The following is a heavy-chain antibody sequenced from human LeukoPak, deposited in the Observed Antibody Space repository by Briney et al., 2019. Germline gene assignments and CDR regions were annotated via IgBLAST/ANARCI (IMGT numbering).Heavy chain of an antibody. J-gene: IGHJ4*02. V-gene: IGHV3-53*01. CDR2: IFSNGDT. CDR3: TRDQMNY. CDR1: EFTVSRNY. Sequence: GGSLRLSCTASEFTVSRNYMLWVRQAPGKGLEWVSLIFSNGDTHYADSVKGRFTISRDTSKNTVSLQTNSLRVEDTAMYYCTRDQMNYWGQGTLVTVSS. D-gene: IGHD5-24*01.